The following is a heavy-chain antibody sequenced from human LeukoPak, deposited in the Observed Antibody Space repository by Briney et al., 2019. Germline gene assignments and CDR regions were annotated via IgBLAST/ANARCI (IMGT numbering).Heavy chain of an antibody. CDR3: ARVARLAVWEIFDY. J-gene: IGHJ4*02. CDR1: GGSISSGNYY. D-gene: IGHD1-26*01. CDR2: IYTSGST. V-gene: IGHV4-61*02. Sequence: PSETLSLTCTVSGGSISSGNYYWNWIRQPAEKGLEWIGRIYTSGSTNYKPSLQSRVTISVDTSKNQFSLKLSSVTAADTAVYYCARVARLAVWEIFDYWGQGSLVTDSP.